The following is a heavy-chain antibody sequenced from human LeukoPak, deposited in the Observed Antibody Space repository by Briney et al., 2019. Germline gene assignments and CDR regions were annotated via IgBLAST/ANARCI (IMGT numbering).Heavy chain of an antibody. Sequence: PGGSLRLSCAASGFTFSSYAMSWVRQAPGKGLEWVSAISGSGGSTYYADSVKGRFTISRDNSKNTLYLQMNSLRAEDTAVYYCTKSRLVLGDIFDYWGQGTLVTVSS. J-gene: IGHJ4*02. CDR2: ISGSGGST. D-gene: IGHD6-19*01. CDR1: GFTFSSYA. CDR3: TKSRLVLGDIFDY. V-gene: IGHV3-23*01.